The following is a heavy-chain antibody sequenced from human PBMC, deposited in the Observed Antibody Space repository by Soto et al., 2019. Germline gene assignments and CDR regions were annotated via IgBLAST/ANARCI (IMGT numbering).Heavy chain of an antibody. D-gene: IGHD3-22*01. CDR3: ARALSIYYYDTDGSRIVDF. CDR2: ISSTSDYI. J-gene: IGHJ4*02. CDR1: GFTFNIYS. Sequence: GGSLRLSCAASGFTFNIYSMNWVRQAPGKGLEWVSSISSTSDYIYYADSVRGRFTISRDNAKNSLYLQMNSLRADDSAVYYCARALSIYYYDTDGSRIVDFWGQGTLVTVSS. V-gene: IGHV3-21*01.